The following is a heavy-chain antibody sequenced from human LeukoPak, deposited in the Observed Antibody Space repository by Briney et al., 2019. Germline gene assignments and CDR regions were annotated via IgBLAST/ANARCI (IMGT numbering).Heavy chain of an antibody. J-gene: IGHJ6*02. CDR2: IYCSGGST. CDR3: AKEGAAIYEYYYYGMDV. Sequence: GSLRLSFSGSGFNLWSYGLNWVRQGPGEGLEWGLGIYCSGGSTYYADSVKGRFTISRDNSKNTLYLQMNSLRAEDTAVYYCAKEGAAIYEYYYYGMDVWGQGTTVTVSS. CDR1: GFNLWSYG. V-gene: IGHV3-23*01. D-gene: IGHD2-2*02.